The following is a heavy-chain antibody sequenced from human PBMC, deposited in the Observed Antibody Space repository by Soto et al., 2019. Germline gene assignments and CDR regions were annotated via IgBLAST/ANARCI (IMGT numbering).Heavy chain of an antibody. CDR1: GYTFTSYA. V-gene: IGHV1-3*01. J-gene: IGHJ6*02. Sequence: ASVTVSCKASGYTFTSYAMHWVRQAPGQRLEWMGWINAGNGNTKYSQKFQGRVTITRDTSASTAYMELSSLRSEDTAVYYCARAMTTVTFGIYYYGMDVWGQGTTVTVSS. D-gene: IGHD4-17*01. CDR3: ARAMTTVTFGIYYYGMDV. CDR2: INAGNGNT.